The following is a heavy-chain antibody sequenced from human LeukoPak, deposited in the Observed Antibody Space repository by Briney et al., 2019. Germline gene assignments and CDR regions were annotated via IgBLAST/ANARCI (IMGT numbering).Heavy chain of an antibody. CDR3: ARTAGDIVVVLAARNWYFDF. J-gene: IGHJ2*01. Sequence: ASVKVSCKASGYTFTSYYMHWVRQAPGQGLEWMGWINPTSGGTNYAQKFQGRVTMTRDTSISTAYMELSKLRSDDTAVYYCARTAGDIVVVLAARNWYFDFWGRGTLVTASS. D-gene: IGHD2-15*01. CDR1: GYTFTSYY. CDR2: INPTSGGT. V-gene: IGHV1-2*02.